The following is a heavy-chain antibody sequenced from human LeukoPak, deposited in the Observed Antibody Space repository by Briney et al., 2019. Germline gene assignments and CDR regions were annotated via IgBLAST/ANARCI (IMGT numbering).Heavy chain of an antibody. CDR1: GGTFSNYA. CDR3: ARAIGIAVAGGPDYYFDY. V-gene: IGHV1-69*05. J-gene: IGHJ4*02. Sequence: ASVKVSCKASGGTFSNYAISWVRQAPGQGLEWMGRIIPIFGTANYAQKFQGRVTITTDESTSTAYMELSSLRSEDTAVYYCARAIGIAVAGGPDYYFDYWGQGTLVTVSS. CDR2: IIPIFGTA. D-gene: IGHD6-19*01.